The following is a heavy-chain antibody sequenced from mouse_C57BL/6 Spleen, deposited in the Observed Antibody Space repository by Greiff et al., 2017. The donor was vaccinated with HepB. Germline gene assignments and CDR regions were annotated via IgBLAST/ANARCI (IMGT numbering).Heavy chain of an antibody. J-gene: IGHJ3*01. CDR3: AREDSFAY. CDR2: ISDGGNYT. V-gene: IGHV5-4*01. Sequence: EVMLVVSGGGLVKPGGSLKLSCAASGFTFSSYAMSWVRQTPEKRLEWVATISDGGNYTYYPDNVKGRFTITRDNAKNNLYLQMSHLKSEETAMYYCAREDSFAYWGQGTLVTVSA. CDR1: GFTFSSYA.